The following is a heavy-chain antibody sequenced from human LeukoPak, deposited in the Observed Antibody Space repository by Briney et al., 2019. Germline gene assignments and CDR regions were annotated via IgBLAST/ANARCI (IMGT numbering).Heavy chain of an antibody. CDR3: ARAPDPLGYCSSTSCYEPDY. CDR1: GYTFTSYD. V-gene: IGHV1-8*01. J-gene: IGHJ4*02. Sequence: VASVKVSCKASGYTFTSYDINWVRQATGHGLEWMGWMNPNSGNTGYAQKFQGRVTMTRNTSISTAYMELSSLRSEDTAVYYCARAPDPLGYCSSTSCYEPDYWGQGTLVTVSS. CDR2: MNPNSGNT. D-gene: IGHD2-2*01.